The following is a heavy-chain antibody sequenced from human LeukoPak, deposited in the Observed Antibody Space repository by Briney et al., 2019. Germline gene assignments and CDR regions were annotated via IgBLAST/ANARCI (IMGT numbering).Heavy chain of an antibody. V-gene: IGHV1-3*01. Sequence: ASVKVSCKASGYTFTSYAMHWVRQAPGQRLEWMGWINAGNGNTKYPQKFQGRVTITRDTSASTAYMELSSLRSEDTAVYYCARDDIVVVPAFNWFDPWGQGTLVTVSS. J-gene: IGHJ5*02. CDR3: ARDDIVVVPAFNWFDP. CDR2: INAGNGNT. CDR1: GYTFTSYA. D-gene: IGHD2-2*01.